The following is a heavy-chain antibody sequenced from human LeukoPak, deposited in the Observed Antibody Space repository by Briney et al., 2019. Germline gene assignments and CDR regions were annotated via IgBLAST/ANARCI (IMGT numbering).Heavy chain of an antibody. CDR1: GFTFSSYA. CDR2: ISGSGGST. V-gene: IGHV3-23*01. D-gene: IGHD3-10*01. CDR3: ARGGVDYYGSGTYYLMYYFDY. Sequence: RAGGSLRLSCAASGFTFSSYAMSWVRQAPGKGLEWVSAISGSGGSTYYADSVKGRFTISRDNSKNTLYLQMNSLRAEDTAVYFCARGGVDYYGSGTYYLMYYFDYWGQGALVTVSS. J-gene: IGHJ4*02.